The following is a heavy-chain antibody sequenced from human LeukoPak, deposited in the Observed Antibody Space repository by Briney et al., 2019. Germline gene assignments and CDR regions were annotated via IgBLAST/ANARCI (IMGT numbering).Heavy chain of an antibody. CDR2: IIPIFGTA. Sequence: SVKVPCKASGGTFSSYAISWVRQAPGQGLEWMGGIIPIFGTANYAQEFQGRVTITTDESTSTAYMELSSLRSEDTAVYYCARSYSSSWDYYYYMDVWGKGTTVTVSS. D-gene: IGHD6-13*01. J-gene: IGHJ6*03. CDR1: GGTFSSYA. CDR3: ARSYSSSWDYYYYMDV. V-gene: IGHV1-69*05.